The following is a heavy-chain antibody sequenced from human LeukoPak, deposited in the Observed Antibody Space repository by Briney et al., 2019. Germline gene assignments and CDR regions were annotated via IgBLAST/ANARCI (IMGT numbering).Heavy chain of an antibody. D-gene: IGHD3-3*01. J-gene: IGHJ6*02. Sequence: GGSLRLSCAASGFTFSSYGMHWVRQAPGKGLEWVAVISYDGSNKYYADSVKGRFTISRDNSKNTLYLQMNSLRSEDTAVYYCAAGRLGVGTYYYYYGMDVWGQGTTVTVSS. CDR1: GFTFSSYG. CDR2: ISYDGSNK. CDR3: AAGRLGVGTYYYYYGMDV. V-gene: IGHV3-30*03.